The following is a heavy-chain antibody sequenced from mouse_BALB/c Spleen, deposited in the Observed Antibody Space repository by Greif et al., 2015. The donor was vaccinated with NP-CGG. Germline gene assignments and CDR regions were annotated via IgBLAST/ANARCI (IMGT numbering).Heavy chain of an antibody. CDR1: GYTFTSYY. D-gene: IGHD2-13*01. J-gene: IGHJ2*01. CDR3: TRDGDGPGLDY. Sequence: QVQLQQSGAELVKPGASVKLSCKASGYTFTSYYMYWVKQRPGQGLEWIGGVNPSNGGTNFNEKFKSKATLTVDKSSSTAYMQLSSLTSEDSAVYYCTRDGDGPGLDYWGQGTTLTVSS. V-gene: IGHV1S81*02. CDR2: VNPSNGGT.